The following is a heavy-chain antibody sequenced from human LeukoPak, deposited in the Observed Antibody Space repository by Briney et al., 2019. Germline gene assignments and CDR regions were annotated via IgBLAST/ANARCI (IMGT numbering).Heavy chain of an antibody. V-gene: IGHV3-23*01. CDR2: ISGSGGST. Sequence: GGSLRLSCAAFGFTFSSYAMSWVRQAPGKGLEWVSAISGSGGSTYYADSVKGRFTISRDNSKNTLYLQMNSLRAEDTAVYYCAKLVRGVIIYFDYWGQGTLVTVSS. J-gene: IGHJ4*02. CDR3: AKLVRGVIIYFDY. D-gene: IGHD3-10*01. CDR1: GFTFSSYA.